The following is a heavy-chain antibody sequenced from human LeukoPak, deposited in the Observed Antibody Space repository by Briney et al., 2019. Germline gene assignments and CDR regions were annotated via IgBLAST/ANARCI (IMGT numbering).Heavy chain of an antibody. J-gene: IGHJ4*02. CDR2: INPNSGGT. V-gene: IGHV1-2*02. Sequence: ASVKVSCKASGGTFSSYAISWVRQAPGQGLEWMGWINPNSGGTNYAQKFQGRVTMTRDTSISTAYMELSRLRSDDTAVYYCARDYSGSYSNFDYWGQGTLVTVSS. CDR1: GGTFSSYA. D-gene: IGHD1-26*01. CDR3: ARDYSGSYSNFDY.